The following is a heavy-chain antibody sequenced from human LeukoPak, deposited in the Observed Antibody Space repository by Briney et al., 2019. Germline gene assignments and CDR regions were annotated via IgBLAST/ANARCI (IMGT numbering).Heavy chain of an antibody. Sequence: SETLSLTCSVSGGSISSDYWSWIRQPAGKGLEWIGRINASGSTRYNPSLKSRVTMSADTSKNQFTLKMNSVTAADTAVYFCARGMAAAYDYNWFDPWGQGTLVTVSS. CDR3: ARGMAAAYDYNWFDP. CDR2: INASGST. J-gene: IGHJ5*02. V-gene: IGHV4-4*07. D-gene: IGHD5-12*01. CDR1: GGSISSDY.